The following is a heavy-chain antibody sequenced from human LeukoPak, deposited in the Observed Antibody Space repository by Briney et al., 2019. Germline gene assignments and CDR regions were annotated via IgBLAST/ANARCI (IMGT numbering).Heavy chain of an antibody. V-gene: IGHV3-23*01. CDR2: FSGSGGST. Sequence: GGPLRLSCAASGFTYRSYAMRWVRRAPGKGLVWVSGFSGSGGSTYYADSVKGRFTISRDNSKNTLYLQMNSLSAEDTAVYYCAKDRSYYGSGSFDYWGQGTLVTVSS. J-gene: IGHJ4*02. D-gene: IGHD3-10*01. CDR3: AKDRSYYGSGSFDY. CDR1: GFTYRSYA.